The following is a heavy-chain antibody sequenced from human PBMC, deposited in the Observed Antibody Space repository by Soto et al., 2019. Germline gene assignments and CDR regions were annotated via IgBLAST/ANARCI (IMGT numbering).Heavy chain of an antibody. CDR2: LLHSGTA. Sequence: SETLSLTCAVSGGSISSPKWWTWLRQPPGKGLEWIGDLLHSGTANYNPSLMSRVILSVDKPQNQFSLKLTSVTAADTAIYYCAYSSGWYRHDVWGQGTSVTVSS. CDR3: AYSSGWYRHDV. CDR1: GGSISSPKW. V-gene: IGHV4-4*02. J-gene: IGHJ3*01. D-gene: IGHD6-19*01.